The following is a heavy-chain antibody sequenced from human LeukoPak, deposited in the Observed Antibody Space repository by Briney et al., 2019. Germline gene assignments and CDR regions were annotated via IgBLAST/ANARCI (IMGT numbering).Heavy chain of an antibody. Sequence: GGSLRLSCAASGFTFSTAWLGWVRQAPGKGLEWVGRIKSKIDGGTAVYPAPVKGRFTISRDDSKNTLYLQMNSLKSEDTAVYYCTTVERRFSYDSSSFDYWGQGILVTVSS. V-gene: IGHV3-15*01. CDR3: TTVERRFSYDSSSFDY. J-gene: IGHJ4*02. CDR2: IKSKIDGGTA. D-gene: IGHD3-22*01. CDR1: GFTFSTAW.